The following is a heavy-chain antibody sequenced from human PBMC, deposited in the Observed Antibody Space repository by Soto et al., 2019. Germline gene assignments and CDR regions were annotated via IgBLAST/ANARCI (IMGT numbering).Heavy chain of an antibody. CDR1: GFTFSSYW. V-gene: IGHV3-74*01. CDR3: TREKFDP. Sequence: GGSLRLSCAAPGFTFSSYWMHWVRQAPGKGLVWVSRIKTDGSSTNYADSVKGRFTISRDNAKNTLYLQMNSLRPEDTAVYYCTREKFDPWGQGTLVTVSS. J-gene: IGHJ5*02. CDR2: IKTDGSST.